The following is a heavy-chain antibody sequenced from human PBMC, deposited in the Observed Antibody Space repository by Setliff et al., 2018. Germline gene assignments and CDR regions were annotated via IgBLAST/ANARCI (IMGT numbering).Heavy chain of an antibody. J-gene: IGHJ6*02. D-gene: IGHD5-18*01. V-gene: IGHV4-61*01. CDR3: ARDRTAYSYGLDV. Sequence: SETLSLTCTVSGGSISGGSYFWSWIRQPPGKGLEWIGYNYHNGNTNFNPSLKSRVNMSIDTSKNQFALNLKSVTAADTAVYYCARDRTAYSYGLDVWGQGTTVTVSS. CDR2: NYHNGNT. CDR1: GGSISGGSYF.